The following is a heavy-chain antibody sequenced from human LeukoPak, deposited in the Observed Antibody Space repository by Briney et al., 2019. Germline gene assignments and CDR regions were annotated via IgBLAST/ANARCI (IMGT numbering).Heavy chain of an antibody. D-gene: IGHD5-24*01. CDR3: ARVTDGYNSGWYFDL. CDR1: GGSISSSSYY. J-gene: IGHJ2*01. CDR2: IYTSGST. Sequence: SETLSLTCTVSGGSISSSSYYWGWIRQPPGKGLEWIGRIYTSGSTNYNPSLKSRVTMSVDTSKNQFSLKLSSVTAADTAVYYCARVTDGYNSGWYFDLWGRGTLVTVSS. V-gene: IGHV4-39*07.